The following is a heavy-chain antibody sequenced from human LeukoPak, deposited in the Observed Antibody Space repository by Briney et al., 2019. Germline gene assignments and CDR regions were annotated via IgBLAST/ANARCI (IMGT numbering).Heavy chain of an antibody. V-gene: IGHV3-48*04. CDR3: ARGAYYYYMDV. Sequence: GGSLSLSCAASGFTLSDYSMYWVGHAPGKGLEWVSYISSSSSTIYYADSVKGRFTISRDNAKNSLYLQMNSLRAQDTAVYYCARGAYYYYMDVWGKGTTVTVSS. J-gene: IGHJ6*03. CDR1: GFTLSDYS. CDR2: ISSSSSTI.